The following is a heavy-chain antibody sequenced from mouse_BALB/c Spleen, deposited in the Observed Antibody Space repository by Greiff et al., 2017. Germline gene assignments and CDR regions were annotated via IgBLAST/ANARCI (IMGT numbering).Heavy chain of an antibody. CDR1: GFTFSSFG. V-gene: IGHV5-17*02. D-gene: IGHD1-1*01. J-gene: IGHJ1*01. CDR3: ARESYYGSSHWYFDV. CDR2: ISSGSSTI. Sequence: EVKVVESGGGLVQPGGSRKLSCAASGFTFSSFGMHWVRQAPEKGLEWFAYISSGSSTIYYADTVKGRFTISRDNPKNTLFLQMTSLRSEDTAMYYCARESYYGSSHWYFDVWGAGTTVTVSS.